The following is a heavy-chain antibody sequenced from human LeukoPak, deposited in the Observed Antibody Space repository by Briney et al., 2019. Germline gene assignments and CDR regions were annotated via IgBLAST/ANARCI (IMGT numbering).Heavy chain of an antibody. CDR3: ARNVIWFEELYGFGSV. CDR1: GYTFTTYD. J-gene: IGHJ4*02. V-gene: IGHV1-8*01. CDR2: MNPISGNT. D-gene: IGHD3-10*01. Sequence: GASVKVSCKASGYTFTTYDISWVRQATGQGLEWVGWMNPISGNTGHAQKFQGRVTMTRDTSISTAYMELSSLRAEDTAVYYCARNVIWFEELYGFGSVWGQGTLVTVSS.